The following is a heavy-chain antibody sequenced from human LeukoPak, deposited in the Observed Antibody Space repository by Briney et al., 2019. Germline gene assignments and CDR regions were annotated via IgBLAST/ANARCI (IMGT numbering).Heavy chain of an antibody. CDR3: AELGITMIGGV. J-gene: IGHJ6*04. D-gene: IGHD3-10*02. V-gene: IGHV3-21*05. CDR1: GFTFSSYS. CDR2: ISSSTIFI. Sequence: GGSLRLSCAASGFTFSSYSMNWVRQAPGKGLEWVSFISSSTIFIYYADSVKGRFTISRDNAKNSLYLQMNSLRAEDTAVYYCAELGITMIGGVWGKGTTVTISS.